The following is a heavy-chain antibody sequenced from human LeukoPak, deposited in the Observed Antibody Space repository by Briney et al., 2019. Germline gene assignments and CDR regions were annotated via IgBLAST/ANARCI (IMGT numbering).Heavy chain of an antibody. CDR1: GDSSSAYS. CDR2: ITHSAHT. CDR3: ARWVVVVTNWFDP. V-gene: IGHV4-34*01. Sequence: SEPLSPTCGAHGDSSSAYSWRGRPQPPGRGQGRVVEITHSAHTNYSPSLQSRVTISVDTSMSQCSLKLSSVTASDTAVYYCARWVVVVTNWFDPWGQGTLVTVSS. J-gene: IGHJ5*02. D-gene: IGHD2-21*02.